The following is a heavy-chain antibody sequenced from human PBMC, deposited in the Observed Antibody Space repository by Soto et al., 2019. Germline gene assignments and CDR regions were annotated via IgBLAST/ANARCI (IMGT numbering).Heavy chain of an antibody. CDR1: GDSVSSNSAS. J-gene: IGHJ5*02. D-gene: IGHD2-21*01. CDR3: VNDGGYLCWLDP. CDR2: TYFRSKWLN. Sequence: SQTLSLTCAISGDSVSSNSASWNWIRQSPSRGLEWLGRTYFRSKWLNEYADSVKSRINITSDTSRYQFSMQLDSVTPEDTAVSYSVNDGGYLCWLDPWGEGTLVTVSS. V-gene: IGHV6-1*01.